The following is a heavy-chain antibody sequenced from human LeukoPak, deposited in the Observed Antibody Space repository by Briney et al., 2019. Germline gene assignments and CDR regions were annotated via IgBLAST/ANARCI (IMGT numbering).Heavy chain of an antibody. Sequence: SGGSLRLSCVASGFTFSSSWMSWVRQAPGKGLEWVANIKRDGSEKSYVESVRGRFTISRDNAKNSLYLQLNSLRAEDTALYYCARDNPPDYWGQGTLVTVSS. CDR3: ARDNPPDY. J-gene: IGHJ4*02. V-gene: IGHV3-7*03. CDR2: IKRDGSEK. CDR1: GFTFSSSW.